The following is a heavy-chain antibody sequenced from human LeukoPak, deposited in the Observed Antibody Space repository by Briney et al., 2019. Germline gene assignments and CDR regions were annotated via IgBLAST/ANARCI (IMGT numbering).Heavy chain of an antibody. Sequence: PGGSLRLSCATSGFTFSDYWMNLFRQAPGKGPEWVAIIKQDGSQTHYVDFVKGRFTISRDNDKSSLFLQMNSLRDEDTAVYYCARGQGLLSDSWGQGIQVTVTS. V-gene: IGHV3-7*03. J-gene: IGHJ4*02. CDR1: GFTFSDYW. CDR2: IKQDGSQT. CDR3: ARGQGLLSDS. D-gene: IGHD3-16*02.